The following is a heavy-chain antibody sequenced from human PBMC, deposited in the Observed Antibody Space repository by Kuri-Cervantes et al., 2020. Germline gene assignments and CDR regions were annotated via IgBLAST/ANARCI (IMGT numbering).Heavy chain of an antibody. D-gene: IGHD6-19*01. CDR3: ARAANGIAVAGWGYYFDY. CDR2: IIPILGIA. CDR1: GGTFSSYT. J-gene: IGHJ4*02. Sequence: SVKVSCKASGGTFSSYTISWVRQAPGQGLEWMGRIIPILGIANYAQKFQGRVTITADKSTSTAYMELSSLRSEDTAVYYCARAANGIAVAGWGYYFDYWGQGTLVTVSS. V-gene: IGHV1-69*02.